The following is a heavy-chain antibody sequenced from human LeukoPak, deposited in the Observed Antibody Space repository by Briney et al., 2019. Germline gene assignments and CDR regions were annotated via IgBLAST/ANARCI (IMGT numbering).Heavy chain of an antibody. CDR2: LSYDGDNK. D-gene: IGHD3-3*01. CDR3: ARSGNTIFGVQAYGMDV. CDR1: GFTFSSYA. J-gene: IGHJ6*02. V-gene: IGHV3-30-3*01. Sequence: QAGGSLRLSCAASGFTFSSYAMHWVRQAPGKGLEWVAVLSYDGDNKFYADSVKGRFTISRDNSKNTLYLQMNSLRAEDTAVYYCARSGNTIFGVQAYGMDVWGQGTTVTVSS.